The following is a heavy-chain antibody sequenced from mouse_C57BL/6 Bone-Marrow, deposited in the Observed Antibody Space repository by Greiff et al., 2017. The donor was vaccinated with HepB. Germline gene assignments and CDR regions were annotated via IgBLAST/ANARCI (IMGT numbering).Heavy chain of an antibody. CDR2: IYIGNGYT. Sequence: VHVKQSGAELVRPGSSVKMSCKTSGYTFTSYGINWVKQRPGQGLEWIGYIYIGNGYTEYTEKFKGKATLTSDTSSSTAYMQLSSLTSEDSAIYFCAREGLYAMDYWGQGTAVTVSS. V-gene: IGHV1-58*01. CDR1: GYTFTSYG. J-gene: IGHJ4*01. D-gene: IGHD2-13*01. CDR3: AREGLYAMDY.